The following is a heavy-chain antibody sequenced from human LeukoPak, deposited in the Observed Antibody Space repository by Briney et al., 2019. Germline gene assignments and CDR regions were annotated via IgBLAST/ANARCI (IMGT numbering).Heavy chain of an antibody. CDR1: GGSISSYF. CDR3: ARGLWFGESEYGVNWFDP. D-gene: IGHD3-10*01. V-gene: IGHV4-59*08. J-gene: IGHJ5*02. Sequence: SETLSLTCTVSGGSISSYFWGWIRQPPGKGLEWIGYIYYTGSTNYNPSLKSRVTISVDTSKNQFSLKLSSVTAADTAVYYCARGLWFGESEYGVNWFDPWGQGTLVTVSS. CDR2: IYYTGST.